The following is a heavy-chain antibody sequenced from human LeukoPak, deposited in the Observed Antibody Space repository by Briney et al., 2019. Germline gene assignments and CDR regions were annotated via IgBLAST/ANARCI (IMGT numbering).Heavy chain of an antibody. CDR2: IYYSGST. Sequence: PSETLSLTCTVSGGSISSYYWSWIRQPPGKGLEWIGYIYYSGSTNYNPSLKSRVTISVDASKNQFSLKLSSVTAADTAVYYCARIASLKSGTIDYWGQGTLVTVSS. CDR1: GGSISSYY. V-gene: IGHV4-59*01. CDR3: ARIASLKSGTIDY. J-gene: IGHJ4*02. D-gene: IGHD1-7*01.